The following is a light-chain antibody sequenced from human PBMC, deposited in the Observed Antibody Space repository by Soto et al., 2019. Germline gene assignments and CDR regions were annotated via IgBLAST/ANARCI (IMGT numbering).Light chain of an antibody. CDR3: QSYDSSLSGSV. CDR2: GNS. J-gene: IGLJ2*01. CDR1: SSNIGAGYD. V-gene: IGLV1-40*01. Sequence: QSVLTQPPSVSGAPGQRVTISCTGSSSNIGAGYDVHWYQQLPGTAPKLLSYGNSNRPSGVPDRFSGSKSGTSASLAITGRQAEDEADYYCQSYDSSLSGSVFGGGTKVTVL.